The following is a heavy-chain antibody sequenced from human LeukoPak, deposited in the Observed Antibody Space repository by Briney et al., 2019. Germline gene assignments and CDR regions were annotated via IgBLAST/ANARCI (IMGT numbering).Heavy chain of an antibody. CDR2: INPNSGGT. D-gene: IGHD2-2*02. CDR3: ARDSYCSSTSCYSWFDP. V-gene: IGHV1-2*02. CDR1: GYTFTSYQ. Sequence: ASVKVSCKASGYTFTSYQIHWVRQAPGQGLEWMGWINPNSGGTNYAQKFQGRVTMTRHTSISTAYMELSRLRSDDTAVYYCARDSYCSSTSCYSWFDPWGQGTLVTVSS. J-gene: IGHJ5*02.